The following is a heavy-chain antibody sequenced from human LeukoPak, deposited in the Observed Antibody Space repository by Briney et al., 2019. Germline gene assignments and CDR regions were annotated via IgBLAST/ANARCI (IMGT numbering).Heavy chain of an antibody. CDR3: ARGGSAAAAGTHFDY. V-gene: IGHV4-31*03. CDR1: GGSISSGGYY. CDR2: IYYSGST. D-gene: IGHD6-13*01. J-gene: IGHJ4*02. Sequence: SETLSLTCTVSGGSISSGGYYWSWIRQHPGKGLEWIGYIYYSGSTYYNPSLKSRVTISVDMSKNQFSLKLSSVTAADTAVYYCARGGSAAAAGTHFDYWGQGTLVTVSS.